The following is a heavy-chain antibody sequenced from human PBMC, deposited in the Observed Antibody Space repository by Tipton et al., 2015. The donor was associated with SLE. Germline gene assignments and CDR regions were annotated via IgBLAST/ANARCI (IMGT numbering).Heavy chain of an antibody. Sequence: SLRLSCAASGFTSSSHGMHWVRQAPGKGLEWVACIWYDGSNKYYTDSVKGRFTISRDNPKNTLFLQMNSLRDEDTAVYYCAKDRWAVSAQYYFDYWGQGTLVTVSS. D-gene: IGHD4-23*01. CDR3: AKDRWAVSAQYYFDY. CDR2: IWYDGSNK. J-gene: IGHJ4*02. V-gene: IGHV3-30*02. CDR1: GFTSSSHG.